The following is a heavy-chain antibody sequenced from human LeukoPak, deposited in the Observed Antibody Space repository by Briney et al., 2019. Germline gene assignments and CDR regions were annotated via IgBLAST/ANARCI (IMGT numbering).Heavy chain of an antibody. CDR3: ARGCLTGYCPHDC. D-gene: IGHD3-9*01. J-gene: IGHJ4*02. Sequence: GASVKVSCKASGYTFTSDDINWVRQATGRGLEWMGWMNPNSGNTGYAQKFQGRVTMTRNTSISTAYMELSSLRSEDTAVYYCARGCLTGYCPHDCWGQGTLVTVSS. CDR2: MNPNSGNT. CDR1: GYTFTSDD. V-gene: IGHV1-8*01.